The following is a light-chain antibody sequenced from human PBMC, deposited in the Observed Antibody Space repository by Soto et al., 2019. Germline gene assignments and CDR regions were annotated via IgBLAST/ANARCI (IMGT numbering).Light chain of an antibody. CDR2: GAS. Sequence: EIVLTQSPGTTAFSPGERVTLSCRASQSITSDLAWYQHKHGQTPRXLIHGASNRATGIPARFSGVGSGTELTITISSLQSEDFGVYYCQQYNKWPQTFGQGTRLEIK. J-gene: IGKJ5*01. V-gene: IGKV3-15*01. CDR1: QSITSD. CDR3: QQYNKWPQT.